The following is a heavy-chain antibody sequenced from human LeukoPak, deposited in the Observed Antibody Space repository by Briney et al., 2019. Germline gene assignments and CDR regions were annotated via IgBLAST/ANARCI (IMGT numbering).Heavy chain of an antibody. J-gene: IGHJ6*03. CDR2: ISTHGDTT. V-gene: IGHV3-64*01. D-gene: IGHD6-13*01. Sequence: GGSLRLSCAASGFIFSGYALHWVRQAPGKGLEHVSAISTHGDTTAHANSVKGRFTISRDNSKNTLYLQMGSLREEDTAVYFCARDLEQHSYYMDVWGRGTTVTVSS. CDR1: GFIFSGYA. CDR3: ARDLEQHSYYMDV.